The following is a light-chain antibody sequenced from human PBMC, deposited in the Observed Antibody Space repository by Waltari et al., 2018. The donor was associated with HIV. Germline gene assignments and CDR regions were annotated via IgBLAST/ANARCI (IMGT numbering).Light chain of an antibody. J-gene: IGKJ4*01. V-gene: IGKV1-39*01. Sequence: DVQMTQSPSSLSASVGDRVTITCRTSVFVNLYLNWYQQRPGEAPKLLIYGSSILQSGVPSRFSGSGSGTNFVLTISGLRPEDSATYYCQQTFAVPLSFGAGPRWRS. CDR1: VFVNLY. CDR3: QQTFAVPLS. CDR2: GSS.